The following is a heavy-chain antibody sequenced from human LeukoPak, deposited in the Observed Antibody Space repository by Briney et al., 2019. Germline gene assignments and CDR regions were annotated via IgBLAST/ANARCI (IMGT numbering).Heavy chain of an antibody. CDR2: ISGSNSYI. V-gene: IGHV3-21*04. CDR1: GFTFSSYT. D-gene: IGHD5-24*01. CDR3: AKNSPDGWD. Sequence: GGSLRLSCAASGFTFSSYTMHWIRQAPGKGLEWVSSISGSNSYIFYADSVKGRFTISRDNAKNSLYLQMNSLRAEDTAVYYCAKNSPDGWDWGQGTLVTVSS. J-gene: IGHJ4*02.